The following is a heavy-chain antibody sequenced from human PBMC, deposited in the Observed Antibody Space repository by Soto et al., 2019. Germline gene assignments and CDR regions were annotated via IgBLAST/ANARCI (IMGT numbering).Heavy chain of an antibody. J-gene: IGHJ5*02. CDR2: ISSSSSYI. V-gene: IGHV3-21*01. Sequence: EVQLVESGGGLVKPGGSLRLSCAASGFTFSSYSMNWVRQAPGKGLEWVSSISSSSSYIYYADSVKGRFTISRDNAKNSLFLQKNSLRAEATAVYYCARDQKDIANNWFDPWGQGTLVTVSS. D-gene: IGHD5-12*01. CDR1: GFTFSSYS. CDR3: ARDQKDIANNWFDP.